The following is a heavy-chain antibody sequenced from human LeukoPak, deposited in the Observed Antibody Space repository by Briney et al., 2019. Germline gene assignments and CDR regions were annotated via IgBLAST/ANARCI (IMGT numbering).Heavy chain of an antibody. V-gene: IGHV1-69*13. J-gene: IGHJ4*02. D-gene: IGHD3-10*01. CDR3: ASSGGSGSSPFDY. Sequence: SVKVSCKASGYTFTSYGISWVRQAPGQGLEWMGGIIPIFGTANYAQKFQGRVTITADESTSTAYMELSSLRSEDTAVYYCASSGGSGSSPFDYWGQGTLVTVSS. CDR2: IIPIFGTA. CDR1: GYTFTSYG.